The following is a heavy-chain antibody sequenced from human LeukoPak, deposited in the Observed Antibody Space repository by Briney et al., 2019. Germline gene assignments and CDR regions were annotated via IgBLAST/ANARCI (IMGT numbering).Heavy chain of an antibody. Sequence: GGSLRLSCAASGLTFINAWWSGAGRAPGRGLEGVGGIKSKKDGGTTDYAAPVKGRFTISRDDSKNTLYLQMNSLKTEDTAVYYCTKGIVGASTDWLDPWGQGTQVTVSS. J-gene: IGHJ5*02. CDR2: IKSKKDGGTT. CDR1: GLTFINAW. CDR3: TKGIVGASTDWLDP. V-gene: IGHV3-15*01. D-gene: IGHD1-26*01.